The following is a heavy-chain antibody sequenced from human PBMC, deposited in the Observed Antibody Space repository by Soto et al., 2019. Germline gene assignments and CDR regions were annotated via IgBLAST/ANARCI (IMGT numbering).Heavy chain of an antibody. CDR3: ARPASVVTTPYYFGMDV. Sequence: EVHLLESGGGLVQPGVSLRLSCAASGFTFSSYSMNWVRQAPGKGLEWVSYISSSSNTIYYADSVKGRFTISRDNAKNSLYQHINSLRAEDTAVYYCARPASVVTTPYYFGMDVWGQGTTVTVSS. CDR1: GFTFSSYS. D-gene: IGHD2-21*02. V-gene: IGHV3-48*01. J-gene: IGHJ6*02. CDR2: ISSSSNTI.